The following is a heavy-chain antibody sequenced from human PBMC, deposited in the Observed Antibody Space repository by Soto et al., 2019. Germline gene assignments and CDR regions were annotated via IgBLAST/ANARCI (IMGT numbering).Heavy chain of an antibody. D-gene: IGHD3-22*01. Sequence: GGSLRLSCAASGFTFSSYAMSWVRQAPGKGLEWVSAISGSGGSTYYADSVKGRFTISRDNSKNTLYLQMNSLRAEDTAVYYCAKADYYDSSGYLDYWGQGTLVTVSS. CDR1: GFTFSSYA. V-gene: IGHV3-23*01. CDR3: AKADYYDSSGYLDY. CDR2: ISGSGGST. J-gene: IGHJ4*02.